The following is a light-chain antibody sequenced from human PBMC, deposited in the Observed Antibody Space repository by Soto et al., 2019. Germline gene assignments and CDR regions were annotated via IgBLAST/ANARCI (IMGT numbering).Light chain of an antibody. Sequence: EIVMTQSAVTLSVSPGERATPSCRASQRVSSSYLAWYQQKPGQAPRLLIYGASTRATGIPDRFSGSGSGTDFTLTISRLEPEDFAVYYCHQYGSSSWTFGQGTKVDIK. CDR1: QRVSSSY. J-gene: IGKJ1*01. CDR3: HQYGSSSWT. CDR2: GAS. V-gene: IGKV3-20*01.